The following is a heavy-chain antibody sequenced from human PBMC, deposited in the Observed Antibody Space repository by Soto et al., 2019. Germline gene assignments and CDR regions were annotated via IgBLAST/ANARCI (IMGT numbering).Heavy chain of an antibody. D-gene: IGHD4-4*01. CDR1: GFTVSSNY. CDR2: IYSGGST. CDR3: ARVDQLKTTTRVYYYYGMDV. J-gene: IGHJ6*02. V-gene: IGHV3-53*01. Sequence: GGSLRLSCAASGFTVSSNYMSWVRQAPGKGLDWVSVIYSGGSTYYADSVKGRFTISRDNSKNTLYLQMNSLRAEDTAVYYCARVDQLKTTTRVYYYYGMDVWGQGTTVTVSS.